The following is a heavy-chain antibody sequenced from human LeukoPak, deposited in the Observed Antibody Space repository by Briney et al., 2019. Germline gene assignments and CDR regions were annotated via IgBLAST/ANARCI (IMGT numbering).Heavy chain of an antibody. CDR3: ARHGLAFDY. D-gene: IGHD3-16*01. CDR2: IRSKANNYAT. CDR1: GFTFSSYG. J-gene: IGHJ4*02. V-gene: IGHV3-73*01. Sequence: QPGGSLRLSCAASGFTFSSYGMSWVRQASGKGLEWLGHIRSKANNYATAYAASVKGRFTISRDDSKNTAYLQVNGLKIEDTAVYYCARHGLAFDYWGQGTLVTVSS.